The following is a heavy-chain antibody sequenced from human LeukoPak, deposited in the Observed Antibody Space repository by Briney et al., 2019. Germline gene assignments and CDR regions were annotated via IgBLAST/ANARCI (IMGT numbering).Heavy chain of an antibody. J-gene: IGHJ4*02. CDR1: GGTFSSYA. V-gene: IGHV1-69*13. CDR2: IIPIFGTA. Sequence: SVKVSCKASGGTFSSYAISWVRQAPGKGLEWMGGIIPIFGTASYAQKFQGRVTITADESTSTAYMELSSLRSEDTAVYYCASFKDQRATWLGGYFDYWGQGTLVTVSS. D-gene: IGHD6-19*01. CDR3: ASFKDQRATWLGGYFDY.